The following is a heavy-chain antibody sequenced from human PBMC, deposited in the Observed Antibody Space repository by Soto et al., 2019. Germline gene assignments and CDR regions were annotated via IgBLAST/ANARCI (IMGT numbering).Heavy chain of an antibody. CDR2: ISYDGSNK. V-gene: IGHV3-30*18. CDR3: AKDSGWYCYYGMHX. CDR1: GFTFSSYG. D-gene: IGHD1-26*01. J-gene: IGHJ6*02. Sequence: GGSLRLSCAASGFTFSSYGMHWVRQAPGKGLEWVAFISYDGSNKYYADSVKGRFTISRDNSKKTLYLQMNSLRAEDTAVYYCAKDSGWYCYYGMHXWGQGTTSTVS.